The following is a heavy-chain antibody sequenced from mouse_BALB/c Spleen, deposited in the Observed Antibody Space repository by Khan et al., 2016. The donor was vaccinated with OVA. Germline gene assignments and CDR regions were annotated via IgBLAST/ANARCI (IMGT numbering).Heavy chain of an antibody. CDR3: ARGSGNSRFAY. J-gene: IGHJ3*01. CDR2: ISTYYGDA. V-gene: IGHV1S137*01. D-gene: IGHD1-3*01. Sequence: QVQLKQSGAELVRPGVSVKISCKGSGYTFTDFAMHWVKQSHAKSLEWIGVISTYYGDASYNQKFKGKATVTVDKSSSTAYRELARLTSEYSAIYYCARGSGNSRFAYWGQGTLVTVSA. CDR1: GYTFTDFA.